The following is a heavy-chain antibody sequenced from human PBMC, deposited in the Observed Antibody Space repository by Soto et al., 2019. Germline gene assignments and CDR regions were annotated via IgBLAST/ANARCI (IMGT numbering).Heavy chain of an antibody. CDR1: AGTFSSYA. D-gene: IGHD5-12*01. CDR2: IIPIFGTA. V-gene: IGHV1-69*12. CDR3: ARGGYSGYDYFYYGMDV. J-gene: IGHJ6*02. Sequence: QVQLVQSGAEVKKPGSSVKVSCKASAGTFSSYAISWVRQAPGQGLEWMGGIIPIFGTANYAQKFQGRVTITADESTSTAYMELSSLRSEDTAVYYCARGGYSGYDYFYYGMDVWGQGTTVTVSS.